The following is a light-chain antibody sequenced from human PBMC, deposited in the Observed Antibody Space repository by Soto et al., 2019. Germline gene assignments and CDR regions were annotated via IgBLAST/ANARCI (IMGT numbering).Light chain of an antibody. CDR3: TSYTSSSTLDV. J-gene: IGLJ1*01. V-gene: IGLV2-14*01. Sequence: QSALTQPASVSGSPGQSITISCTGTSSDVGGYNYVSWYQQHPGKAPKLIIYEVSNRPTGVSNRFSGSKSGHTASLTISGLQSEYEADYFCTSYTSSSTLDVFGTGTKLTVL. CDR2: EVS. CDR1: SSDVGGYNY.